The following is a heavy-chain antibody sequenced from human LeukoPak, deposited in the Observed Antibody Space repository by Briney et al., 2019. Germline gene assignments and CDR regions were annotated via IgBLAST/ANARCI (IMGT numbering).Heavy chain of an antibody. CDR2: IRYDGSNK. V-gene: IGHV3-30*02. J-gene: IGHJ4*02. Sequence: PGGSLRLSCAASRFTFSDYGMHWVRQAPGKGLEWVAFIRYDGSNKYYADSVKGRFTISRDNSKNTLYLQMNSLRAEDTAVYYCAKGSALWPIGWGQGTLVTVSS. CDR1: RFTFSDYG. CDR3: AKGSALWPIG. D-gene: IGHD5-18*01.